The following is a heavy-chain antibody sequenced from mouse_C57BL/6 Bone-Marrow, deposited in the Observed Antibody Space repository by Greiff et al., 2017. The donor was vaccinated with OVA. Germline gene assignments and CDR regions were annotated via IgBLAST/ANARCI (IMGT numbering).Heavy chain of an antibody. CDR1: GYTFTSYW. Sequence: QVQLKQPGAELVKPGASVKLSCKASGYTFTSYWMHWVKQRPGQGLEWIGMIHPNSGSTNYNEKFKSKATLTVDKSSSTAYMQLSSLTSEDSAVYYCARSGLGQGDYWGQGTTLTVSS. V-gene: IGHV1-64*01. D-gene: IGHD4-1*01. CDR3: ARSGLGQGDY. J-gene: IGHJ2*01. CDR2: IHPNSGST.